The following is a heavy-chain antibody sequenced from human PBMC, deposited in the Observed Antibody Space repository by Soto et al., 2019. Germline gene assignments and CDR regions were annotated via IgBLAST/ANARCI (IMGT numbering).Heavy chain of an antibody. D-gene: IGHD6-6*01. CDR3: ATQESSSAAYSYGMDV. V-gene: IGHV4-39*01. CDR2: IYYSGRT. Sequence: ASETLSLTCTVSGGSISSSGYYWGWIRQPPGKGLEWIGNIYYSGRTFYNPSLKSRVTMSVGTSKNQFSLKLSSVTAADMAVYYCATQESSSAAYSYGMDVWGEGTTVTVSS. J-gene: IGHJ6*04. CDR1: GGSISSSGYY.